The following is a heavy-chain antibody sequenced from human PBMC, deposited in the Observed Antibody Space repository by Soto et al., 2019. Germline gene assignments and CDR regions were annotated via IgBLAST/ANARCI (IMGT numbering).Heavy chain of an antibody. V-gene: IGHV4-34*01. Sequence: ETLSLPCAVYGGSFSCYYWSWICQPPGKGMEWILEINHSGSNNYNPSLKSRVTISVDTSKKQLSLKWSSVTAADTAVYFCARGQHVGGRYFNXWGQGTLVTVSX. CDR3: ARGQHVGGRYFNX. CDR1: GGSFSCYY. CDR2: INHSGSN. D-gene: IGHD1-26*01. J-gene: IGHJ4*02.